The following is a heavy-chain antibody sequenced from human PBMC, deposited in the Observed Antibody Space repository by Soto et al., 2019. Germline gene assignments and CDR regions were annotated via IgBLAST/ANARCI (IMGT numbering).Heavy chain of an antibody. CDR3: ITVEVPAGTNDWGYYYYYMDV. CDR1: GFTFSSYA. J-gene: IGHJ6*03. CDR2: ISGSGGST. V-gene: IGHV3-23*01. D-gene: IGHD2-2*01. Sequence: GGSLRLSCAASGFTFSSYAMSWVRQAPGKGLEWVSAISGSGGSTYYADSVKGRFTISRDNSKNTLYLQMNSLRAEDTAVYYCITVEVPAGTNDWGYYYYYMDVRGKGTTVTVSS.